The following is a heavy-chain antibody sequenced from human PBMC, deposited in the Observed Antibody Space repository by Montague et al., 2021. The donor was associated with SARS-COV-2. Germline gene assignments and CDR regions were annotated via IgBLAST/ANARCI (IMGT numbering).Heavy chain of an antibody. CDR1: GESFSGYY. Sequence: SETLSLTCAVYGESFSGYYWSWIRQPPGKGLEWIGEINHSGSTNYSPSLKSRATISVDTSKNQFSLRVTSVTVADTAVYYCAREEGSGYYWFDPWGPGTLVTVSS. D-gene: IGHD5-18*01. J-gene: IGHJ5*02. CDR2: INHSGST. V-gene: IGHV4-34*01. CDR3: AREEGSGYYWFDP.